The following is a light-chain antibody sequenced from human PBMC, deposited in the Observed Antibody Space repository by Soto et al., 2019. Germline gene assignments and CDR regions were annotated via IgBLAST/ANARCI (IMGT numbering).Light chain of an antibody. J-gene: IGLJ1*01. Sequence: QSALTQPRSVSGSPGQSVTMSCTGTGSDVGAYNYVSWYQQHPGKAPKLMIFDVTKRPSGVPDCFSGSKSGNTASLTISGLQAEDEADYYCCSYATTHTFFVFGTGTKVNLL. CDR2: DVT. CDR3: CSYATTHTFFV. V-gene: IGLV2-11*01. CDR1: GSDVGAYNY.